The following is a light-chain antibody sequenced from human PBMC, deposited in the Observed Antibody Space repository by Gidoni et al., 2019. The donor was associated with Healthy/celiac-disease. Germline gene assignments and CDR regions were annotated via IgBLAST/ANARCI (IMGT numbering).Light chain of an antibody. Sequence: DIQINLSPSPLSASVGDRVTITCRASQSISSWLDWYQQKPGKAPKLLIYNASSLQSGVPSRFSGSGSGTDFTLTISSLQPDDFATYYCQQYYSSPWTFGQGTKVEIK. CDR3: QQYYSSPWT. V-gene: IGKV1-5*01. CDR2: NAS. CDR1: QSISSW. J-gene: IGKJ1*01.